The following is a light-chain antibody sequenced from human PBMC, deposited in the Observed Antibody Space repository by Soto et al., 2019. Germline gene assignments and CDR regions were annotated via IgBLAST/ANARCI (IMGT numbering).Light chain of an antibody. J-gene: IGLJ2*01. CDR2: DSN. CDR3: GTWDDSLSAVV. V-gene: IGLV1-51*01. Sequence: QSVLTQPTSVSAAPGQKVSISCSGSSSNIGNNYVSWYQQFPTTAPKLLIYDSNKRPSGIPDRFSASKSGTSATLGINGLQPGDEAEYYCGTWDDSLSAVVFGGGTKLTVL. CDR1: SSNIGNNY.